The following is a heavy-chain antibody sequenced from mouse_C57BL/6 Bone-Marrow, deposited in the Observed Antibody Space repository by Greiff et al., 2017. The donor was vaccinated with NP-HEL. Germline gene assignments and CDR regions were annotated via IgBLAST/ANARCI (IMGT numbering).Heavy chain of an antibody. CDR3: TRKGWLPYAMDY. Sequence: EVKLVESGGGLVQPGGSMKLSCAASGFTFSDAWMDWVRQSPEKGLEWVAEIRNKANNHATYYAESVKGRFTISRDDSKSSVYLQMNSLRAEDTGIYYCTRKGWLPYAMDYWGQGTSVTVSS. CDR1: GFTFSDAW. V-gene: IGHV6-6*01. D-gene: IGHD2-3*01. CDR2: IRNKANNHAT. J-gene: IGHJ4*01.